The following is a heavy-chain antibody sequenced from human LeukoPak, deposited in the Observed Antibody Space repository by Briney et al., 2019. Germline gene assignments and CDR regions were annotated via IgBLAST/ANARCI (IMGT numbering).Heavy chain of an antibody. J-gene: IGHJ4*02. D-gene: IGHD6-13*01. Sequence: PGGSLRLSCAASGLTVSNNYMSWVRRAPGRGLEWVSIIYSGGGTFYADSVKGRFTISRDNSKNTLYLQMNSLRVEDTAVYYCARDSSSWYNFDYWGQGTLVTVSS. CDR3: ARDSSSWYNFDY. CDR1: GLTVSNNY. CDR2: IYSGGGT. V-gene: IGHV3-66*02.